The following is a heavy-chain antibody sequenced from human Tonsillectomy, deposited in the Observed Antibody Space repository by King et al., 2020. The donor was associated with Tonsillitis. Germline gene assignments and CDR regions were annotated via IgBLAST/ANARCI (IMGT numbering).Heavy chain of an antibody. CDR1: GFMFDDCA. V-gene: IGHV3-9*01. D-gene: IGHD3-16*01. CDR2: INWSGGSL. CDR3: AKGIFGMITPFDY. Sequence: VQLVESGGGLVHPGGSLRLSCAASGFMFDDCAMHWVRQAPGKGLEWVSGINWSGGSLGYTDSVKGRFTISRDNAKNSLYLQMNSLRAEDTALYYCAKGIFGMITPFDYWGQGTLVTVSS. J-gene: IGHJ4*02.